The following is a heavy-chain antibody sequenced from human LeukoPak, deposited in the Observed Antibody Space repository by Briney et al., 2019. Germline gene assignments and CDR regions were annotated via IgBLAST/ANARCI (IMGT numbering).Heavy chain of an antibody. CDR1: GFTFGSYA. Sequence: GGSLRLSCAASGFTFGSYAMHWVRQAPGKGLEWVAVISYDGSNKYYADSVKGRFTISRDNSKNTLYLQMSSLRAEDTAVYYCVGDRPPYYDFWSGLDYWGQGTLVTVSS. V-gene: IGHV3-30-3*01. J-gene: IGHJ4*02. CDR2: ISYDGSNK. D-gene: IGHD3-3*01. CDR3: VGDRPPYYDFWSGLDY.